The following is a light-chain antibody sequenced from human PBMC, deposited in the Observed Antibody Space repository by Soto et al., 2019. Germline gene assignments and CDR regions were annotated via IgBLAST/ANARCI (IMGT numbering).Light chain of an antibody. Sequence: QSALTQPPSASGSPGQSITISCTGSSRDVGDYNYVSWYQQYPGKAPKLMIYDVIKRPSGVPDRFSGSKSGNTASLTVSGLQSEDEADYYCSSYAGRSNLLFGGGTKLTVL. CDR1: SRDVGDYNY. V-gene: IGLV2-8*01. J-gene: IGLJ2*01. CDR2: DVI. CDR3: SSYAGRSNLL.